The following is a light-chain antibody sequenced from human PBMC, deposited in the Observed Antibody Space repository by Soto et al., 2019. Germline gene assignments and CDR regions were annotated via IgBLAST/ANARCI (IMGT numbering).Light chain of an antibody. CDR3: ASWDDTLSGRV. J-gene: IGLJ3*02. V-gene: IGLV1-47*01. CDR2: KND. CDR1: SSDIGSNY. Sequence: QSVLTQPPSASGTPAQRVTISCTGSSSDIGSNYVYWYQQLPEMAPKLLIYKNDQRPSGISERFSGSKSGTSASLAISGLRTEDEANYYCASWDDTLSGRVFGGGTKLTVL.